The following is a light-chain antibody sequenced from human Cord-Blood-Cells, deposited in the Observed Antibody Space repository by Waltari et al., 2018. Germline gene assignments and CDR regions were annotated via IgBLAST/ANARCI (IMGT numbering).Light chain of an antibody. Sequence: QSVLTQPPSASGTPGQRVTITCSGSSSNIGSNPVNWYQQLPGTAPKLLIYSNNQRPSGFPDRFSGSKSGTSASLAISGLQSEDEADYYCAAWDDSLNGWVFGGGTKLTVL. CDR1: SSNIGSNP. J-gene: IGLJ3*02. CDR2: SNN. V-gene: IGLV1-44*01. CDR3: AAWDDSLNGWV.